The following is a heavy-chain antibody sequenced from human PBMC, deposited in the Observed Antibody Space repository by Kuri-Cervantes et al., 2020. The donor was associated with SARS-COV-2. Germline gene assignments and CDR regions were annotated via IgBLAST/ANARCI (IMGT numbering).Heavy chain of an antibody. V-gene: IGHV1-69*13. J-gene: IGHJ4*02. D-gene: IGHD2-2*01. CDR1: GGTFSSYA. Sequence: SVKVSCKASGGTFSSYAISWVRQAPGQGLEWMGGIIPIFGTAIYAQKFQGRVTITADESTSTAYMELSSLRSEGTAVYYCARDPALGYCSSTSCQPLGYWGQGTLVTVSS. CDR3: ARDPALGYCSSTSCQPLGY. CDR2: IIPIFGTA.